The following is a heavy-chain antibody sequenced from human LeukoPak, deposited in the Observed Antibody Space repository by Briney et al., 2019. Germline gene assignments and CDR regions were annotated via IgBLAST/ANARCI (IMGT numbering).Heavy chain of an antibody. V-gene: IGHV3-9*01. Sequence: GGSLRLSCAASGFTFDDYAMHWVRQAPGKGLEWVSGISWNSGSIGYADSVKGRFTISRDNAKNSLYLQMNSLRAEDTALYYCAKGGGSGSYFRYYYYGMDVWGQGTTVTVSS. J-gene: IGHJ6*02. CDR1: GFTFDDYA. CDR2: ISWNSGSI. D-gene: IGHD3-10*01. CDR3: AKGGGSGSYFRYYYYGMDV.